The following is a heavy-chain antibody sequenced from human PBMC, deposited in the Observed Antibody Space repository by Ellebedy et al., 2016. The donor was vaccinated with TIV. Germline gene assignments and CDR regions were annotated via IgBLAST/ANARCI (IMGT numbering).Heavy chain of an antibody. CDR3: ARDNYYGMDV. CDR2: ITDSGST. V-gene: IGHV4-59*12. Sequence: MPSETLSLTCSVSGGSFPSYYWSWIRQPPGKGLEWIGYITDSGSTNYNPPLKSRATISVHTSKNQFSLKLSSVTAADTAVYYCARDNYYGMDVWGQGTTVTVSS. CDR1: GGSFPSYY. J-gene: IGHJ6*02.